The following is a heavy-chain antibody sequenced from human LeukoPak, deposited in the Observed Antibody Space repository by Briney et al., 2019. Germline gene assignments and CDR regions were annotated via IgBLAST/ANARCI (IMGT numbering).Heavy chain of an antibody. D-gene: IGHD6-13*01. CDR2: ISAYNGNT. CDR3: ARASGGSSSWYLWFDP. J-gene: IGHJ5*02. CDR1: GYTFTSYG. V-gene: IGHV1-18*01. Sequence: ASVKVSYKASGYTFTSYGISWVRQAPGQGLEWMGWISAYNGNTNYAQKLQGRVTMTTDTSTSTAYMELRSLRSDDTAVYYCARASGGSSSWYLWFDPWGQGTLVTVSS.